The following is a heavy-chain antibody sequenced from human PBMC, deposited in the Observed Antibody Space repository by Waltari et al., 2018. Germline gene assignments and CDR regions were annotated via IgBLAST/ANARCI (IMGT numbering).Heavy chain of an antibody. Sequence: QVQLQQWGAGLLKPSETLSLTCAVYGGSFSGYYWSWIRQPPGKGLEWIGEINHSGSTNSSPSLKSRVTISVDTSKNQFSLKLSSVTAADTAVYYCAREKIAAARYGVDYWGQGTLVTVSS. V-gene: IGHV4-34*01. CDR2: INHSGST. CDR1: GGSFSGYY. CDR3: AREKIAAARYGVDY. J-gene: IGHJ4*02. D-gene: IGHD6-13*01.